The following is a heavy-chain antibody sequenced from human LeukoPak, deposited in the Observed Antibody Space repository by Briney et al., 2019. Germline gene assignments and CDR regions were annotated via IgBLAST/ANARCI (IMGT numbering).Heavy chain of an antibody. CDR2: IYYSGST. V-gene: IGHV4-59*06. Sequence: SETLSLTCTVSGGSISSYYWSWIRQHPGKGLEWIGYIYYSGSTYYNPSLKSRVTISVDTSKNQFSLKLSSVTAADTAVYYCARMGPNQLWFRVDHWGQGTLVTVSS. D-gene: IGHD5-18*01. CDR3: ARMGPNQLWFRVDH. J-gene: IGHJ5*02. CDR1: GGSISSYY.